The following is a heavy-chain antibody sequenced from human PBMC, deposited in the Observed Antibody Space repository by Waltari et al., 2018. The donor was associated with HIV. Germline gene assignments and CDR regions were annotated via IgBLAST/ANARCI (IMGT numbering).Heavy chain of an antibody. CDR2: SSAYNGNP. J-gene: IGHJ4*02. V-gene: IGHV1-18*01. Sequence: QVQLVQSGAEGKKPGASVKVSCKASGYTFTSYGISWVRQAPGQGLGGMGWSSAYNGNPNYAQKHQGRGTMTTDTSTSTAYMELRSLRSGDTAVYYCARDASSDFDYWGQGTLVTVSS. D-gene: IGHD3-16*01. CDR1: GYTFTSYG. CDR3: ARDASSDFDY.